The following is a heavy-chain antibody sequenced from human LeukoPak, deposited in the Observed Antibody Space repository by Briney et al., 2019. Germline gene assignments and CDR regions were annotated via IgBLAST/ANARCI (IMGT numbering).Heavy chain of an antibody. Sequence: PSETLSLTCTVSGGSISSGDYYWSWIRQPPGKGLEWIGYIYYSGSTYYNPSLKSRVTISVDTSKSQFSLKLSSVTAADTAVYYCAVAAAGSSFDYWGQGTLVTVSS. CDR3: AVAAAGSSFDY. J-gene: IGHJ4*02. CDR1: GGSISSGDYY. CDR2: IYYSGST. D-gene: IGHD6-13*01. V-gene: IGHV4-30-4*08.